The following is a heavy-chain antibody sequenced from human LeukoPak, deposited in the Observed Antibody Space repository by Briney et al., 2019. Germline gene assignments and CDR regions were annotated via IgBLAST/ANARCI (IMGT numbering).Heavy chain of an antibody. CDR3: AKDLSSAITSALVLDV. CDR1: GFTFDDYA. V-gene: IGHV3-9*01. D-gene: IGHD3-22*01. Sequence: DRSLRLSCTVSGFTFDDYAMHWARHTPGKGLEWVAGITWNRDNIGYGDSVKGRFTISRDNVKNVLYLQMNSLRPEDTALYYCAKDLSSAITSALVLDVWGQGTTVTVS. J-gene: IGHJ6*02. CDR2: ITWNRDNI.